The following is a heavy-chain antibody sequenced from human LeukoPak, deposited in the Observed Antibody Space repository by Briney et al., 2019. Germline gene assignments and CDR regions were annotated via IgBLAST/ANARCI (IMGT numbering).Heavy chain of an antibody. D-gene: IGHD1-26*01. CDR1: GFTFSWYW. J-gene: IGHJ4*01. CDR2: INSDGIST. CDR3: ARDASSGSYYTDYFDY. V-gene: IGHV3-74*01. Sequence: GGSLRLSCAASGFTFSWYWMHWVRQAPGKGLVWVSRINSDGISTSYADSVKGRFTISRDNAKNTLYLQMNSLRAEDTAVYYCARDASSGSYYTDYFDYWGHGTLVTVPS.